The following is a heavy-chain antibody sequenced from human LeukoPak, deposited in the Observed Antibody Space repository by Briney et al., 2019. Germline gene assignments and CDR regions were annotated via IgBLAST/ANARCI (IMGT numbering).Heavy chain of an antibody. V-gene: IGHV1-46*01. CDR3: ARDRPADLSYYYGSGMVDP. CDR2: INHSGGST. Sequence: ASVKVSCKASGYTFTSYYMHWVRQAPGQGLEWMGIINHSGGSTSYAQKFQGRVTMTRDTSTSTVYMELSSLRSEDTAVYYCARDRPADLSYYYGSGMVDPWGQGTLVTVSS. J-gene: IGHJ5*02. D-gene: IGHD3-10*01. CDR1: GYTFTSYY.